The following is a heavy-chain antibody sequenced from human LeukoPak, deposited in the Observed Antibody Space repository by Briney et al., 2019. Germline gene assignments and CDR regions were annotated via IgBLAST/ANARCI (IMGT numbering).Heavy chain of an antibody. J-gene: IGHJ6*02. CDR1: GFTVSSNY. D-gene: IGHD3-10*01. CDR3: ARDSPMVVSYYGMDV. V-gene: IGHV3-66*02. CDR2: IYSGGST. Sequence: GGSLRLSCAASGFTVSSNYMSWVRQAPGKGLEGVSVIYSGGSTYYADSVEGRFTISRDNSKNTLYLQMNSLRAEDTAVYYCARDSPMVVSYYGMDVWGQGTTVTVSS.